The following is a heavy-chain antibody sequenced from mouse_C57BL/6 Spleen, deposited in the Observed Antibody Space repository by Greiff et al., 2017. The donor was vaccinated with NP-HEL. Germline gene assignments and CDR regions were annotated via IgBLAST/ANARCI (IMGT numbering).Heavy chain of an antibody. CDR3: AKLIESIYYDYDDGYYYAMDY. J-gene: IGHJ4*01. CDR1: GFSLTSYG. V-gene: IGHV2-2*01. Sequence: QVQLKQSGPGLVQPSQSLSITCTVSGFSLTSYGVHWVRQSPGKGLEWLGVIWSGGSTDYNAAFISRLSISKDNCKSQVFLKRNSLQAADTAIYYCAKLIESIYYDYDDGYYYAMDYWGQGTSVTVAS. CDR2: IWSGGST. D-gene: IGHD2-4*01.